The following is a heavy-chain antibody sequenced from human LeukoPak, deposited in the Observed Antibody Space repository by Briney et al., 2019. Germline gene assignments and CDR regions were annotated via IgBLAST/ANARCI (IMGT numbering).Heavy chain of an antibody. D-gene: IGHD7-27*01. CDR3: ARRSGDREFEY. CDR1: GFTFSSYA. CDR2: ICGSGGST. V-gene: IGHV3-23*01. J-gene: IGHJ4*02. Sequence: PGGSLRLSCAASGFTFSSYAMTWVRQAPGKGLEWVSAICGSGGSTHYTDSVKGRFTISRDNSKNILYLQMNSLRVEDTAVYYCARRSGDREFEYWGQGTLVTVSS.